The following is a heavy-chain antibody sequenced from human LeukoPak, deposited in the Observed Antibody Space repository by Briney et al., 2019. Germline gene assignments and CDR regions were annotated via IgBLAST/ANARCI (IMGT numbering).Heavy chain of an antibody. J-gene: IGHJ4*02. Sequence: QPGGSLRLSCAVSGFTFSSYSMNWVRRAPGKGLEWVSAISGGGSNTYYADSVKGRFTISRDNSENTLYLQMNSLRAEDTALYYCAKYGGYTGSGYFDYWGQGTLVTVSS. CDR1: GFTFSSYS. CDR2: ISGGGSNT. D-gene: IGHD2-2*02. V-gene: IGHV3-23*01. CDR3: AKYGGYTGSGYFDY.